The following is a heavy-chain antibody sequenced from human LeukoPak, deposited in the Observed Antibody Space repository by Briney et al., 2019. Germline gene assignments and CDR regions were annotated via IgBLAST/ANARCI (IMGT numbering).Heavy chain of an antibody. CDR2: IWYDGSNK. D-gene: IGHD2-15*01. CDR3: ARGYCSGGSCYHLGY. J-gene: IGHJ4*02. V-gene: IGHV3-33*01. Sequence: GRSLRLSCAASGFTFSSYGMHWVRQAPGKGLEWVAVIWYDGSNKYYADSVKGRFTISRDNSKNTLYLQMNSLRAEDTAVYYCARGYCSGGSCYHLGYWGQGILVTVSS. CDR1: GFTFSSYG.